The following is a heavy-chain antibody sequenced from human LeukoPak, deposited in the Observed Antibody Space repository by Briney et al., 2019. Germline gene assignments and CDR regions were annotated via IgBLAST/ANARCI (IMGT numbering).Heavy chain of an antibody. CDR1: GYSFGTYW. J-gene: IGHJ5*02. CDR3: ARLYTRLTRSIWGYFDP. D-gene: IGHD3-16*01. CDR2: IYPGDSHT. Sequence: GESLKISCKGSGYSFGTYWIGWVRQMPGKGQEWMGIIYPGDSHTRYSPSFQGQVTISADKSTSTAYLQWNSLKSSDTAIYYCARLYTRLTRSIWGYFDPWGQGTLVTVSS. V-gene: IGHV5-51*01.